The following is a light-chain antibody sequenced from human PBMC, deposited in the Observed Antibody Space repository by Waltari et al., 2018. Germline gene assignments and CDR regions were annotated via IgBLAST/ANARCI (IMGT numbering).Light chain of an antibody. V-gene: IGKV1-5*03. CDR3: QQYSNYPYT. CDR2: KAS. Sequence: DIQMTQSPSSLSASVGDRVTITCRASQTIGRWLAWYQQKPGKAPKLLIFKASTLEGGVPSRFSGSASGTEFTLTINSLQPDDFATYYCQQYSNYPYTFGQGTKMEI. J-gene: IGKJ2*01. CDR1: QTIGRW.